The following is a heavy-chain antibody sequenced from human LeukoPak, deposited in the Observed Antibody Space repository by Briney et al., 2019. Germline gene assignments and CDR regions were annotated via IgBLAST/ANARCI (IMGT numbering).Heavy chain of an antibody. CDR1: GSTFTVYN. D-gene: IGHD3-22*01. V-gene: IGHV1-2*02. CDR2: TNPNSGGT. Sequence: ASVYLSCTASGSTFTVYNIDWVRQAPGQGLEWMGWTNPNSGGTNNAQTFQGRVTMTRDTSISTAYMEMSRLRSDDTAVYYCARDNDDSSGDGFDYWGQGTLVTVSS. J-gene: IGHJ4*02. CDR3: ARDNDDSSGDGFDY.